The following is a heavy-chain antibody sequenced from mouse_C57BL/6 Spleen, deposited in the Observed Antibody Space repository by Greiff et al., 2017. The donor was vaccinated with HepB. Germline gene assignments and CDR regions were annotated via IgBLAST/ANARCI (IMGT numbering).Heavy chain of an antibody. V-gene: IGHV1-74*01. D-gene: IGHD2-4*01. CDR1: GYTFTSYW. Sequence: QVQLKQPGAELVKPGASVKVSCKASGYTFTSYWMHWVKQRPGQGLEWIGRIHPSDSDTNYNQKFKGKATLTVDKSSSTAYMQLSSLKSEDAAVYYCAINYESSVCYFDYWGQGTTLTVSS. CDR2: IHPSDSDT. J-gene: IGHJ2*01. CDR3: AINYESSVCYFDY.